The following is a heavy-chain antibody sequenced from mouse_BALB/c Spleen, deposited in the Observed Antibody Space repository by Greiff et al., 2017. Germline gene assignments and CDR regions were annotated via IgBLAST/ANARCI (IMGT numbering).Heavy chain of an antibody. Sequence: VQLQESGAELARPGASVKMSCKASGYTFTTYTMHWVKQRPGQGLEWIGYINPSSGFTNYNQKFKDKATLTADKSSSTAYMQLSSLTSEDSAVYYCARVNSPYPMDYWGQGTSVTVSA. CDR1: GYTFTTYT. D-gene: IGHD1-3*01. V-gene: IGHV1-4*01. J-gene: IGHJ4*01. CDR2: INPSSGFT. CDR3: ARVNSPYPMDY.